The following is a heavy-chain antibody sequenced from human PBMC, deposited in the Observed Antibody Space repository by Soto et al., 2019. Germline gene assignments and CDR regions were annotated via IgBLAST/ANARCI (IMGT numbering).Heavy chain of an antibody. Sequence: EVQLVESGGGLVKPGGSLRLSCAASGFTFTRYSMNWVRQAPGKGLEWVSSISSTTNYIYYADSMKGRFTVSRDNAKNSVYLEMNVLSGEDTAVYYCARESEDLTSNFDYWGQGTLVTVSS. CDR3: ARESEDLTSNFDY. CDR2: ISSTTNYI. CDR1: GFTFTRYS. J-gene: IGHJ4*02. V-gene: IGHV3-21*01.